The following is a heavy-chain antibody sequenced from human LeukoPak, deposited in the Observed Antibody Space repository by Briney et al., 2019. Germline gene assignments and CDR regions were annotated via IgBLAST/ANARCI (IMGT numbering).Heavy chain of an antibody. D-gene: IGHD6-19*01. Sequence: PSETLSLTCTVSGGSVSSNSYYWSWIRQPPGKGLEWIGYIYYSGSTNYNPSLKSRVTISVDTSKNQFSLKLSSVTAADTAVYYCARPSAPFHYSSGWTLGAFDIWGQGTMVTVSS. CDR3: ARPSAPFHYSSGWTLGAFDI. CDR1: GGSVSSNSYY. V-gene: IGHV4-61*01. J-gene: IGHJ3*02. CDR2: IYYSGST.